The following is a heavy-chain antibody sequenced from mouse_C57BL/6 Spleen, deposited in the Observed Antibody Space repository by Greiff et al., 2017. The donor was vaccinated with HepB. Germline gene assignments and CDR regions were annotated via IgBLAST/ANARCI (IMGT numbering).Heavy chain of an antibody. V-gene: IGHV1-47*01. D-gene: IGHD1-1*01. CDR2: FHPYNDDT. Sequence: QVQLQQSGAELVKPGASVKMSCKASGYTFTTYPIEWMKQNHGKSLEWIGNFHPYNDDTKYNEKFKGKATLTVEKSSSTVYLELSRLTSDDSAVYYCARHPAYYYGSSPWFAYWGQGTLVTVSA. CDR3: ARHPAYYYGSSPWFAY. J-gene: IGHJ3*01. CDR1: GYTFTTYP.